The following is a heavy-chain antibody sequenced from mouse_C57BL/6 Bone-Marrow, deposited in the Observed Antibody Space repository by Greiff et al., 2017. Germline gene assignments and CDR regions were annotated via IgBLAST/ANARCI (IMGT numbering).Heavy chain of an antibody. Sequence: QVQLQQPGAELVKPGASVKLSCKASGYTFTSYWMQWVKQRPGQGLEWIGAIDPSDSYTNYNQKVKGKATLTVGTSSSTAYMQRSSLTTDDSAVYYCAREGELLRYLDDGGQGTTRTVSS. J-gene: IGHJ2*01. CDR1: GYTFTSYW. D-gene: IGHD1-1*01. V-gene: IGHV1-50*01. CDR2: IDPSDSYT. CDR3: AREGELLRYLDD.